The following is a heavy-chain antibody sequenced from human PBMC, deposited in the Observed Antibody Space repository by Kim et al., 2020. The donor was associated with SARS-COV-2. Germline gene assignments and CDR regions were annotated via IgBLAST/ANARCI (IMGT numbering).Heavy chain of an antibody. D-gene: IGHD3-22*01. CDR3: AGDPPYDSSGYYYLTDY. Sequence: GGSLRLSCAASGFTFSIYSMNWVRQAPGKGLEWVSSISSSSSYIYYADSVKGRFTISRDNAKNSLYLQMNSLRAEDTAVYYCAGDPPYDSSGYYYLTDYWGQGTLVTVSS. CDR2: ISSSSSYI. V-gene: IGHV3-21*01. CDR1: GFTFSIYS. J-gene: IGHJ4*02.